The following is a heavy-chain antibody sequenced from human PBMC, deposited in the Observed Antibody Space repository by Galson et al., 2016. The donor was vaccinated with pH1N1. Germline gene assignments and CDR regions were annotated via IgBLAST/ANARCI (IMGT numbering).Heavy chain of an antibody. CDR3: AKAYSSSSVYYFEY. D-gene: IGHD6-6*01. Sequence: SLRLSCAASGFIFSSYAMHWVRQAPGRGLEWVSTITGSGGSTYYPDSVKGRFTISRDNSKNTLYLQMNSLRAEDTAVYHCAKAYSSSSVYYFEYWGQGALVTVSS. CDR1: GFIFSSYA. J-gene: IGHJ4*02. V-gene: IGHV3-23*01. CDR2: ITGSGGST.